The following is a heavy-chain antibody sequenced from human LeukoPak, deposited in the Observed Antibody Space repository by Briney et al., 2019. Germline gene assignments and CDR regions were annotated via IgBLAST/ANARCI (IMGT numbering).Heavy chain of an antibody. CDR2: MIAYNDRT. CDR3: AQELSDIFVVRTDS. Sequence: GGSLRLSCAASGFTVDSNYLSWVRQTPGKGLEWVATMIAYNDRTHYADSVRGRFTVSRDNSKNTLSLQMNSLREDDTAVYYCAQELSDIFVVRTDSWGQGTLVTDSS. CDR1: GFTVDSNY. V-gene: IGHV3-23*01. J-gene: IGHJ4*02. D-gene: IGHD3-9*01.